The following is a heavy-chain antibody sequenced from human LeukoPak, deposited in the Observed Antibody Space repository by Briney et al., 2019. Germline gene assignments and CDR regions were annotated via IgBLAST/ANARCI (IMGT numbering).Heavy chain of an antibody. CDR1: GYTFASYA. Sequence: ASVKVSCKASGYTFASYAISWVRQAPGQGLEWMSISAYNGNTNSAQKLQGRVTMTTDTSTSTGYMELRSLRSDDTAVYYCAIGPRRVGYSYGPGFDYWGQGTLVTVSS. V-gene: IGHV1-18*01. J-gene: IGHJ4*02. D-gene: IGHD5-18*01. CDR2: SAYNGNT. CDR3: AIGPRRVGYSYGPGFDY.